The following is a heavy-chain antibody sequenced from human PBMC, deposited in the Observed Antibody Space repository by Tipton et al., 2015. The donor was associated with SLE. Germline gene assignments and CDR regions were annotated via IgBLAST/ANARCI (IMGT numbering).Heavy chain of an antibody. V-gene: IGHV3-33*01. J-gene: IGHJ6*02. Sequence: SLRLSCEASGFDFHNYDIHWVRQAPGKGLEWVAVIWYDGSKEYYADSVKGRFTISRDNSKSTLYLQMNSLRAEDTAVYYCGRGVYSEGSVGMDVWGQGTTVTVSS. CDR2: IWYDGSKE. CDR1: GFDFHNYD. CDR3: GRGVYSEGSVGMDV. D-gene: IGHD3-22*01.